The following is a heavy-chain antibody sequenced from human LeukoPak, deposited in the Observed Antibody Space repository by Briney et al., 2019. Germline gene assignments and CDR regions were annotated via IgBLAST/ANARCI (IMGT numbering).Heavy chain of an antibody. CDR1: GLTFSSHW. J-gene: IGHJ4*02. CDR3: ARHSSSWYKFDY. D-gene: IGHD6-13*01. V-gene: IGHV4-59*08. Sequence: GSLRLSCAASGLTFSSHWMSWIRQPPGKGLEWIGYIYYSGSTNYNPSLKSRVTISVDTSKNQFSLKLSSVTAADTAVYYCARHSSSWYKFDYWGQGTLVTVSS. CDR2: IYYSGST.